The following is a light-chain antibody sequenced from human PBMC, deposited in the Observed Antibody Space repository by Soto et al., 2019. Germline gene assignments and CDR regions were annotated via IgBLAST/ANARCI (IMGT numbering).Light chain of an antibody. Sequence: EIVLTQSPATLSSSPGERATLSCRASQTVNSRLAWYQHKPGQAPRLLIYHTSNRATGIPARFSGSGSGTDFTLTISSLQSEDFAVYYCQQYNNWPLLTFGGGTKVDIK. CDR2: HTS. J-gene: IGKJ4*01. CDR3: QQYNNWPLLT. V-gene: IGKV3-11*01. CDR1: QTVNSR.